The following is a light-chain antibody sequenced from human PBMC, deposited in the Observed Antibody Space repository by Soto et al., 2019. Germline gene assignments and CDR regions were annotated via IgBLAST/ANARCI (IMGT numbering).Light chain of an antibody. J-gene: IGKJ1*01. CDR3: QQYGSSSWT. CDR2: GAS. V-gene: IGKV3-20*01. Sequence: ETVMTQSPATLSVSPGERATLSCRASQSVSSSYLAWYQQKPGQAPRLLIYGASSRATGIPDRFSGSGSGTDFTLTISRLEPEDFAVYYCQQYGSSSWTFGQATKVHIK. CDR1: QSVSSSY.